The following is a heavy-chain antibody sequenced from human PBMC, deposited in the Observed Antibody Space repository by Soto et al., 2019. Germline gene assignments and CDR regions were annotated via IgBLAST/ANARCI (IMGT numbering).Heavy chain of an antibody. Sequence: QVQLVESGGGVVQPGRSLRLSSAASGFTFSSYSIHWVRQAPGKGLEWVAVISFDGSYEYYADSVKGRFTISRDNSKNTLYLQTNSLRAEATAVYYCARGAGITVASTSFDYWGQGTLVTVSS. D-gene: IGHD6-19*01. CDR2: ISFDGSYE. CDR3: ARGAGITVASTSFDY. CDR1: GFTFSSYS. V-gene: IGHV3-30-3*01. J-gene: IGHJ4*02.